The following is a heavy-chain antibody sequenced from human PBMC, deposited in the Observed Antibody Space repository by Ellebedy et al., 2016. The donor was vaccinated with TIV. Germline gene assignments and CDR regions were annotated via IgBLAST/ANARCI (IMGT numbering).Heavy chain of an antibody. CDR1: GFTFSSYA. D-gene: IGHD3/OR15-3a*01. CDR2: ISGSGGST. J-gene: IGHJ4*02. Sequence: GESLKISXAASGFTFSSYAMSWVRQAPGKGLEWVSAISGSGGSTYYADSVKGRFTISRDNSKNPLYLQMNSLRAEDTAVYYCARAWWAGYYFDYWGQGTLVTVSS. CDR3: ARAWWAGYYFDY. V-gene: IGHV3-23*01.